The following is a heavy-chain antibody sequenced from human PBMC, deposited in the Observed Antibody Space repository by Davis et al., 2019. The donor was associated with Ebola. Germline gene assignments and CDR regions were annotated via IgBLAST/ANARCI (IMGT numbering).Heavy chain of an antibody. J-gene: IGHJ3*02. D-gene: IGHD5/OR15-5a*01. V-gene: IGHV3-30-3*01. CDR1: GFTFSSYA. Sequence: GESLKISCAASGFTFSSYAMHWVRQAPGKGLEWVAVISYDGSNKYYADSVKGRFTISRDNSKNTLYLQMNSLRAEDTAVYYCALEVSGAFDIWGQGTMVTVSS. CDR2: ISYDGSNK. CDR3: ALEVSGAFDI.